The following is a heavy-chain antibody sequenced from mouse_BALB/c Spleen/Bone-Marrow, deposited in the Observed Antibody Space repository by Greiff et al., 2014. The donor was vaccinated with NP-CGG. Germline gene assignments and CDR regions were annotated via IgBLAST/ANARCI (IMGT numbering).Heavy chain of an antibody. D-gene: IGHD2-3*01. J-gene: IGHJ1*01. CDR1: Y. CDR2: RSGNKSAT. CDR3: ARSDGHYLYWYFDV. Sequence: YRQWEKKRKGKRKERRGYRSGNKSATSYNQKFKGKATFTVDTSSSTAYMQFNSLTSEDSAVYYCARSDGHYLYWYFDVWGAGTTVTVSP. V-gene: IGHV1S34*01.